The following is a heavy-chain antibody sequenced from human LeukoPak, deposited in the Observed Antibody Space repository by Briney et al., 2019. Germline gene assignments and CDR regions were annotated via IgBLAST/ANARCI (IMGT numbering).Heavy chain of an antibody. V-gene: IGHV1-2*02. CDR3: VRPPHELVSAAPFDY. J-gene: IGHJ4*02. CDR2: ILPNSGDT. Sequence: GASVKVSCKASGYTFPLYYIHWLRQAPGEGLEWVGWILPNSGDTFYAQRFRGRVTMTSDTSTNTAYMDLYKLTSDDTAVYFCVRPPHELVSAAPFDYWGQGTLVTVSS. CDR1: GYTFPLYY. D-gene: IGHD2-2*01.